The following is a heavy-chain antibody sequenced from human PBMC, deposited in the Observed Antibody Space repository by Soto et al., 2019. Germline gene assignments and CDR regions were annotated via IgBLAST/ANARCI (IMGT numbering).Heavy chain of an antibody. J-gene: IGHJ3*02. V-gene: IGHV3-30*18. CDR3: AKAVYGNDAFDI. CDR1: GFTFSSYG. CDR2: ISYDGSNK. D-gene: IGHD1-1*01. Sequence: QVQLVESGGGVVHPGRSLRLSCAASGFTFSSYGMHWVRQAPGKGLEWVAVISYDGSNKYYADSVKGRFTISRDNSKNTLYLQMNSLRAEDTAVYYCAKAVYGNDAFDIWGQGTMVTVSS.